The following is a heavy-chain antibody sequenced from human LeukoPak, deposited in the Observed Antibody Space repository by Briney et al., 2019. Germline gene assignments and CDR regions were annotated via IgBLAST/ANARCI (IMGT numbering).Heavy chain of an antibody. CDR3: AKDATPRNRLWDHFDS. CDR1: GFTFNIYG. Sequence: GGSLGLSCVASGFTFNIYGMSWVRQAPGKGLEWVPSVGGGDDIHYADSVKGRFTGYRDNAKNTVYLQMNSLRVEDTAIYFCAKDATPRNRLWDHFDSWGQGTLVSVSS. V-gene: IGHV3-23*01. J-gene: IGHJ4*02. CDR2: VGGGDDI. D-gene: IGHD2-21*01.